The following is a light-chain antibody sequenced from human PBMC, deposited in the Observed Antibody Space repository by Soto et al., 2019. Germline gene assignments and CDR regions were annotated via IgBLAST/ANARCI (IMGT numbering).Light chain of an antibody. CDR1: SSDVGGYNY. V-gene: IGLV2-14*01. Sequence: QSVLTQPASVSGSPGQSITISCTGTSSDVGGYNYVSWYQQHPGKAPKLMIYEVSNRPSGVSNRFSGSKSRNTASLTISGLQAEDEADYYCSSYTSSSTGVFGTGTKVTVL. J-gene: IGLJ1*01. CDR3: SSYTSSSTGV. CDR2: EVS.